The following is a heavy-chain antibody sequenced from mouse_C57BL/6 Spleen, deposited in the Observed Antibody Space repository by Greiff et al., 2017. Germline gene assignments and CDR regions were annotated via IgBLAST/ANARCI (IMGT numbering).Heavy chain of an antibody. CDR2: INPSTGGT. J-gene: IGHJ1*03. CDR1: GYSFTGYY. D-gene: IGHD2-1*01. CDR3: AYWVGYGNPHWYFDV. Sequence: VQLKESGAELVKPGASVKISCKASGYSFTGYYMNWVKQSPEKSLEWIGDINPSTGGTTYNQKFKAKATLTVDKSSSTAYMQLKRLTSEDSADYYFAYWVGYGNPHWYFDVWGTGTTVTVSS. V-gene: IGHV1-42*01.